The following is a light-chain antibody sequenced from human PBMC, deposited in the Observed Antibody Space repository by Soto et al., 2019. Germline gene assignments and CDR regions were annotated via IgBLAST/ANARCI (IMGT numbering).Light chain of an antibody. CDR2: TGS. CDR1: QAIDSW. Sequence: DIQMTQSPSSVSASVGDRVTITCRASQAIDSWLAWYQQKPGEAPKLLIFTGSLLHSGVPPRFSGSGSGTDFTLTISSLQPGDFATYFCHQTYTIPQTFGQGTKVEI. V-gene: IGKV1-12*01. J-gene: IGKJ1*01. CDR3: HQTYTIPQT.